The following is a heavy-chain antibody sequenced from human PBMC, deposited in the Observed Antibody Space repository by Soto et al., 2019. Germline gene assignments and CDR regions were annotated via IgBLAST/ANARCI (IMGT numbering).Heavy chain of an antibody. CDR1: GGSISSSNW. D-gene: IGHD2-15*01. V-gene: IGHV4-4*02. Sequence: SETLSLTCAVSGGSISSSNWWSWVRQPPGKGLEWIGEIYHSGSTNYNPSLKSRVTISVDKSKNQFSLKLSSVTAADTAVYYCASQIVYCSGGSCYSNCFDPWGQGTLVTGSS. CDR2: IYHSGST. CDR3: ASQIVYCSGGSCYSNCFDP. J-gene: IGHJ5*02.